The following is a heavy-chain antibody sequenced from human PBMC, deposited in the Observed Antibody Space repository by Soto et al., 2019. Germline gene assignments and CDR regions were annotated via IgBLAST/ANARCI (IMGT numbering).Heavy chain of an antibody. J-gene: IGHJ5*02. D-gene: IGHD3-3*01. CDR1: GYSFTSYW. CDR2: IYPGDSDT. V-gene: IGHV5-51*01. Sequence: GESLKISCKGSGYSFTSYWIGWVRQMPGKGLEWIGIIYPGDSDTRYSPSFQGQVTISAEKSISTAYLQWSSLKASDTAMYYCATTRDYAFWSGQPRWFDPWGQGTLVTVSS. CDR3: ATTRDYAFWSGQPRWFDP.